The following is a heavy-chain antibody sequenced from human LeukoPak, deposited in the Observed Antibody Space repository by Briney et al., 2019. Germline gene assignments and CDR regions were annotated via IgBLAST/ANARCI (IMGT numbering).Heavy chain of an antibody. Sequence: RASVKVSCKVPGYTLTELSMHWVRQAPGKGLEWMGGFDPEDGETIYAQKFQGRVTMTEDTSTDTAYMELGSLRSEDTAVYYCATGGAAADPLPGGYWGQGTLVTVSS. J-gene: IGHJ4*02. V-gene: IGHV1-24*01. D-gene: IGHD6-13*01. CDR2: FDPEDGET. CDR1: GYTLTELS. CDR3: ATGGAAADPLPGGY.